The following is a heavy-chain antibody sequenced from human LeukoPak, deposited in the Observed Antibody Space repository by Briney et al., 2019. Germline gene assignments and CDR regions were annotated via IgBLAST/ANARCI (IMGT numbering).Heavy chain of an antibody. D-gene: IGHD4-17*01. J-gene: IGHJ6*03. V-gene: IGHV3-53*01. CDR2: IYSDGST. CDR1: GFIVNTYY. CDR3: ARDRTTVTPPYYYYMDV. Sequence: GGSLRLSCAASGFIVNTYYMSWVRQAPGKGLEWVSIIYSDGSTYYADSVKGRFTISRDNSKNTLYLQMNSLRAEDTAVYYCARDRTTVTPPYYYYMDVWGKGTTVTVSS.